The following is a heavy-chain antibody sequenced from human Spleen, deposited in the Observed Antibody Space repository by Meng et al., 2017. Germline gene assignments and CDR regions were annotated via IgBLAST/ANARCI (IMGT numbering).Heavy chain of an antibody. CDR1: GGSISSYY. D-gene: IGHD3-10*01. CDR2: IYYSGTT. J-gene: IGHJ5*01. Sequence: SETLSLTCTVSGGSISSYYWSWIRQPPGKGLEWIGYIYYSGTTNYNPSLKSRLTASLDTSNNQFSLNLRNVTAADTAVYYCARGDKRGFGELCWFDSWGQGTLVTVSS. V-gene: IGHV4-59*01. CDR3: ARGDKRGFGELCWFDS.